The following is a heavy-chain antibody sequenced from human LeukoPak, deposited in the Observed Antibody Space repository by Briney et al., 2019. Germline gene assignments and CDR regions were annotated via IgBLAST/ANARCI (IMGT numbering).Heavy chain of an antibody. Sequence: SQTLSLTCTVSGGAITSGNYYWSWIRQHPGKGLEWIGYIYHSGNTYYNPSLKSRVTISVDTSKNQFSLKVRSVNAADTAVYYCARRDYGPGFNWFDPWGQGTLVTVSS. D-gene: IGHD4/OR15-4a*01. CDR3: ARRDYGPGFNWFDP. CDR2: IYHSGNT. J-gene: IGHJ5*02. V-gene: IGHV4-31*03. CDR1: GGAITSGNYY.